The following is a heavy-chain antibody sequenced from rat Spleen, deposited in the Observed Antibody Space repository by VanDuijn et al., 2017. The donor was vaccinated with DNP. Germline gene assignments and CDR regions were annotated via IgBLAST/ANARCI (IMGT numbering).Heavy chain of an antibody. CDR3: ATGLGDY. CDR2: ISNTGDNT. J-gene: IGHJ2*01. Sequence: EVQLVESGGGLVQPGRSLKLSCAASGFTFSNYYMAWVRQAPAKGLEWVATISNTGDNTYYSDSVKGRFSLSRDNAKSTLYLQVNSLRSEDTATYYCATGLGDYWGQGVMVTVSS. CDR1: GFTFSNYY. V-gene: IGHV5S23*01. D-gene: IGHD4-6*01.